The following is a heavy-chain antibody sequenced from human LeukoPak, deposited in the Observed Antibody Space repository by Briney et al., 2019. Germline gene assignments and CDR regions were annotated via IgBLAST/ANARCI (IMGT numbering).Heavy chain of an antibody. D-gene: IGHD1-1*01. CDR3: ARGTDPEDY. CDR2: IYYSGST. J-gene: IGHJ4*02. V-gene: IGHV4-59*01. CDR1: GGPISSYY. Sequence: SETLSPTCTVSGGPISSYYWSWIRQPPGKGLEWIGYIYYSGSTNYNPSLKSRVTISLDTSKNQFSLKLNSVTAADTAVYYCARGTDPEDYWGQGTLVTVSS.